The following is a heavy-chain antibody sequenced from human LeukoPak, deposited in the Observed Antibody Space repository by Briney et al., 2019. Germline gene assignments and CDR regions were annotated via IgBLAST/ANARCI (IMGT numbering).Heavy chain of an antibody. J-gene: IGHJ3*02. V-gene: IGHV4-39*01. CDR2: IYYSGST. CDR1: GGSISSSSHY. D-gene: IGHD3-22*01. Sequence: SETLSLTCTASGGSISSSSHYWGWIRQPPGKGLEWIGSIYYSGSTYYNPSLKSRVTISVDTSKNQFSLKLSSVTAADTAVYYCERHAVNFDYYDSSGFPPSDAFDIWGQGTMVTVSS. CDR3: ERHAVNFDYYDSSGFPPSDAFDI.